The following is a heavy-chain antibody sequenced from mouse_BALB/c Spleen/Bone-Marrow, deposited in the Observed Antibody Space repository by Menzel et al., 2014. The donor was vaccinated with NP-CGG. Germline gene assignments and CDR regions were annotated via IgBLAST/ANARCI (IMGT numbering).Heavy chain of an antibody. CDR2: IDPASDNT. Sequence: EVKLVESGAELVKPGASVKLSCTASGVNITDPYIHWVKQRPGQGLDWIGRIDPASDNTQYDPKFQGKATLTADTSSNTAYLQLSSLTSEDTAVYYCATLTGHFDYWGQGTILTVSS. CDR3: ATLTGHFDY. V-gene: IGHV14-3*02. D-gene: IGHD4-1*01. J-gene: IGHJ2*01. CDR1: GVNITDPY.